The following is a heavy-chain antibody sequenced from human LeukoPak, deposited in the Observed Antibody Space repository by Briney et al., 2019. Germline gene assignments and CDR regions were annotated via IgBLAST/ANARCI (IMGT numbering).Heavy chain of an antibody. CDR1: SGSISNYD. CDR3: ARLTSSWYQDWYFDL. V-gene: IGHV4-4*07. J-gene: IGHJ2*01. D-gene: IGHD6-13*01. CDR2: VYTSGST. Sequence: PSETLSLTCTVSSGSISNYDWSWIRQPAGKGLEWIGRVYTSGSTNYNPSLKSRVTMSVDTSKKQFSLKLSSVTAADTAVYYCARLTSSWYQDWYFDLWGRGTLVTVSS.